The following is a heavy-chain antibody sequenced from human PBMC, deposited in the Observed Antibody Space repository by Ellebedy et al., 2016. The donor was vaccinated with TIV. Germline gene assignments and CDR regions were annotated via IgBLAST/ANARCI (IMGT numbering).Heavy chain of an antibody. J-gene: IGHJ4*02. CDR2: IYYSGST. Sequence: MPSETLSLTCTVSGGSISSYYWSWIRQPPGKGLEWIGYIYYSGSTNYNPSLKSRVTISVDTSKNQFSLKLSSVTAADTAVYYCARNDSGSFLFDYWGQGTLVTVSS. CDR3: ARNDSGSFLFDY. CDR1: GGSISSYY. D-gene: IGHD1-26*01. V-gene: IGHV4-59*08.